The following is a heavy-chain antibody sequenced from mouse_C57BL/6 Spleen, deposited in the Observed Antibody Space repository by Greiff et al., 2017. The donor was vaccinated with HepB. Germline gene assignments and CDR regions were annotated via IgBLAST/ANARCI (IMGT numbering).Heavy chain of an antibody. Sequence: EVKLMESGGDLVKPGGSLKLSCAASGFTFSSYGMSWVRQTPDKRLEWVATISSGGSYTYYPDSVKGRFTISRDNAKNTLYLQMSSLKSEDTAMYYCARQEGELLRAYYYAMDYWGQGTSVTVSS. CDR1: GFTFSSYG. D-gene: IGHD1-1*01. CDR3: ARQEGELLRAYYYAMDY. V-gene: IGHV5-6*01. J-gene: IGHJ4*01. CDR2: ISSGGSYT.